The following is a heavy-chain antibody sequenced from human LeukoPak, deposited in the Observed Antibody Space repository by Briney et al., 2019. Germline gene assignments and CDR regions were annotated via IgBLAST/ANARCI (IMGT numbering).Heavy chain of an antibody. CDR1: GGSISSSNW. J-gene: IGHJ6*03. Sequence: SETLSLTCAVSGGSISSSNWWSWVRQPPGKGLEWIGEINHSGSTNYNPSLKSRVTISVDTSKNQFSLKLSSVTAADTAVYYCARVGSEAAALSAYYYYYMDVWGKGTTVTISS. CDR3: ARVGSEAAALSAYYYYYMDV. V-gene: IGHV4-4*02. D-gene: IGHD2-15*01. CDR2: INHSGST.